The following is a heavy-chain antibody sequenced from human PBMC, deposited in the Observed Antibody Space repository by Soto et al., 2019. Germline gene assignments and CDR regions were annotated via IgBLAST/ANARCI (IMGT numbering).Heavy chain of an antibody. CDR2: INAGNGNT. V-gene: IGHV1-3*01. Sequence: ASVKVSCKASGYTFTSYAMHWVRQAPGQRLEWMGWINAGNGNTKYSQKLQGRVTITRDTSASTAYMELSSLRSEDTAVYYCARDLYSGYDFYYYGMDVWGQGTTVTVSS. CDR3: ARDLYSGYDFYYYGMDV. J-gene: IGHJ6*02. D-gene: IGHD5-12*01. CDR1: GYTFTSYA.